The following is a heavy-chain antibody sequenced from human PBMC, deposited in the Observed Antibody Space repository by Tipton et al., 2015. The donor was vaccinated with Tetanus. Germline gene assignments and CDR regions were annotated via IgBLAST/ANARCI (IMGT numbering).Heavy chain of an antibody. J-gene: IGHJ4*02. D-gene: IGHD1-26*01. V-gene: IGHV4-31*03. CDR2: IYYSGST. CDR1: GGSISSGGYY. Sequence: TLSLTCTVSGGSISSGGYYWSWIRQHPGKGLEWIGDIYYSGSTYYNPSLKSRVSISVDTAKNQFSLKVNSVTAADTAVYYCARDQARGARGWNYFDYWGQGTLVTVSS. CDR3: ARDQARGARGWNYFDY.